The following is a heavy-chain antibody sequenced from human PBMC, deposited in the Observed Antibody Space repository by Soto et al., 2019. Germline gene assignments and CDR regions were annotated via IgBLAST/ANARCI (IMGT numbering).Heavy chain of an antibody. D-gene: IGHD3-22*01. V-gene: IGHV4-59*01. J-gene: IGHJ4*02. CDR1: GGSISSYY. Sequence: KTSETLSLICTVSGGSISSYYWSWIRQPPGKGLEWIGYIYYSGSTNYNPSLKSRVTISVDTSKNQFSLKLSSVTAADTAVYYCARANHYYDSSGLGFYFDYWGQGTLVTVSS. CDR2: IYYSGST. CDR3: ARANHYYDSSGLGFYFDY.